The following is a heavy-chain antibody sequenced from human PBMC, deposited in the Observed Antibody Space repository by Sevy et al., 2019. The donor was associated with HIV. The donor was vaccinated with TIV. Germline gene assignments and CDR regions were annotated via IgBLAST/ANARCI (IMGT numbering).Heavy chain of an antibody. Sequence: SETLSLTCAVYGGSFSGYYWSWIRQPPGKGLEWIGEINHSGSTNYNPSLKSRVTISVDTSKNQFSLKLSSVTAADTAVYYCARGTTGWFDPWGQGTLVTVSS. V-gene: IGHV4-34*01. CDR1: GGSFSGYY. CDR2: INHSGST. D-gene: IGHD1-1*01. J-gene: IGHJ5*02. CDR3: ARGTTGWFDP.